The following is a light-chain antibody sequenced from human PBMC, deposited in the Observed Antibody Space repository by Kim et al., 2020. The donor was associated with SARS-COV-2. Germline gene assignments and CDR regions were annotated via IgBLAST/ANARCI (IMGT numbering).Light chain of an antibody. V-gene: IGLV1-44*01. CDR3: ASWDDSLNWV. CDR2: TTD. J-gene: IGLJ3*02. Sequence: PGQWVTLSCSGGSSNVGSHTVNWYQQVPVTAPKLLIYTTDQRPPGVPDRFSGSKSGTSASLAIGGLQSEDEADYYCASWDDSLNWVFGGGTKLTVL. CDR1: SSNVGSHT.